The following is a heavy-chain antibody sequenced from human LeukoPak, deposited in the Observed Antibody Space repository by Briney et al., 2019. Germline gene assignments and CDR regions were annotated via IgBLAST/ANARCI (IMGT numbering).Heavy chain of an antibody. CDR1: GYIFTSYG. CDR2: ISAYSRGT. V-gene: IGHV1-18*01. Sequence: ASVKVSCKSSGYIFTSYGINWVRQAPGQGLEWMGWISAYSRGTNYAQKLQGRVTMTTDTSTSTAYMELRSLRSDDTAVYYCARDRAYYDILTGYYKDFDYWGQGTLVTVSS. CDR3: ARDRAYYDILTGYYKDFDY. D-gene: IGHD3-9*01. J-gene: IGHJ4*02.